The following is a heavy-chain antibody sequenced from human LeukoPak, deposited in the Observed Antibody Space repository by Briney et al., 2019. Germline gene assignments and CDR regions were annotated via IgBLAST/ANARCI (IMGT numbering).Heavy chain of an antibody. J-gene: IGHJ5*02. CDR3: AKDGVSYGRFDP. D-gene: IGHD5-18*01. V-gene: IGHV3-48*02. CDR2: ISSSSSTM. CDR1: GFTFSTYS. Sequence: PGGSLRLSCAASGFTFSTYSMNWVRQAPGKGLEWVSYISSSSSTMYYADSVKGRFTISRDNAKNSLYLQMNSLRDEDTAVYYCAKDGVSYGRFDPWGQGTLVTVSS.